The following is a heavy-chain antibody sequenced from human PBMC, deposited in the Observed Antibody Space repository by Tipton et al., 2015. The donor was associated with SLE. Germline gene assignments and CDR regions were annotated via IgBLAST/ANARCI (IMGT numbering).Heavy chain of an antibody. CDR1: GGSISSSSYY. CDR2: IYYSGST. J-gene: IGHJ4*02. V-gene: IGHV4-39*07. D-gene: IGHD3-22*01. Sequence: TLSLTCTVSGGSISSSSYYWGWIRQPPGKGLEWIVSIYYSGSTYYNPSLKSRVTISVDTSKNQFSLKLSSVTAADTAVYYCALDSSGYFDYWGQGTLVTVSS. CDR3: ALDSSGYFDY.